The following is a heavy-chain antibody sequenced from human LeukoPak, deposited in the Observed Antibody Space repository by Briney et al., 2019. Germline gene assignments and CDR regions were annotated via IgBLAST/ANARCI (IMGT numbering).Heavy chain of an antibody. V-gene: IGHV3-21*04. J-gene: IGHJ4*02. CDR3: VPIENYYDSSGMGR. CDR1: GFTFSDYS. CDR2: ISSSSSYI. Sequence: GGSLRLSCAASGFTFSDYSMNWVRQAPGKGLEWVSSISSSSSYIYYADSVKGRFTISRDNARNSLYLQMNSLRAEDTAVYYCVPIENYYDSSGMGRWGQGTLVTVSS. D-gene: IGHD3-22*01.